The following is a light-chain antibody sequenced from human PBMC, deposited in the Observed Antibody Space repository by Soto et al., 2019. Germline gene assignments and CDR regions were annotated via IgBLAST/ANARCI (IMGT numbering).Light chain of an antibody. CDR2: GAS. Sequence: DIVLTQSPGTLSLSPGERATLSCRASQSVGSIYLAWYQQKPGQAPRLLIHGASNRASGIPDRFSGSGSGTEFTLTISSLQSEDFAVYYCQQYNNWITFGQGTRLEIK. V-gene: IGKV3D-15*01. CDR1: QSVGSIY. CDR3: QQYNNWIT. J-gene: IGKJ5*01.